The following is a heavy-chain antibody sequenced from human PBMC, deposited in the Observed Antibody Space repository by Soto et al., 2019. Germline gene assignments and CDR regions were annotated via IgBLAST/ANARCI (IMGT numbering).Heavy chain of an antibody. CDR2: LSAGGTSA. J-gene: IGHJ4*02. V-gene: IGHV3-23*01. D-gene: IGHD4-17*01. Sequence: EVQLLESGGDLVQPGGSLRLSCAASGFTFSSYAMSWVRQAPGKGLEWVSALSAGGTSAYYTVSVEGRFTISRDNSKNSLDLPMNSLKADDAAVYYCARGTYGDYDFWGQGTLVTVSS. CDR3: ARGTYGDYDF. CDR1: GFTFSSYA.